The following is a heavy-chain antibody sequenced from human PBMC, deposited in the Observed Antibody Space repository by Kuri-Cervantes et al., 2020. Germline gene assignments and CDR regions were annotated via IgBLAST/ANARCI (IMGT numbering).Heavy chain of an antibody. J-gene: IGHJ1*01. Sequence: SETLSLTCAVSGGSVSSGGYSWSWIRQPPGKGLEWVGYIFHSGSTKYNPSLNSRVTISLDRSKNQFSLKLSSVTAADTAVYYCARGAYDSSAYDFIEYFQHWGQGTLVTVSS. D-gene: IGHD3-22*01. CDR2: IFHSGST. V-gene: IGHV4-30-2*01. CDR3: ARGAYDSSAYDFIEYFQH. CDR1: GGSVSSGGYS.